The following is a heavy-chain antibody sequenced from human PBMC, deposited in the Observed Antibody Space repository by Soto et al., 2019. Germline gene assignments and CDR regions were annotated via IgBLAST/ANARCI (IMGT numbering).Heavy chain of an antibody. CDR3: ARDRVESGYPEYFQH. CDR1: RFPGRSNY. V-gene: IGHV3-53*01. J-gene: IGHJ1*01. D-gene: IGHD3-22*01. Sequence: PGGSLSTSCATTRFPGRSNYIFWVRQVPGRGLEWVSVIYGGGSTYYADSLKGRFTISRDNSKNTLYLQMNSLRAEDTAVYYCARDRVESGYPEYFQHWGQGT. CDR2: IYGGGST.